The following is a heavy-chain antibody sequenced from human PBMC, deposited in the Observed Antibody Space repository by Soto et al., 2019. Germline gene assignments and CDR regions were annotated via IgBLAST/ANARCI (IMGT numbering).Heavy chain of an antibody. V-gene: IGHV1-46*01. CDR3: ARDSPSAYDSSGYYGPYDAFDI. J-gene: IGHJ3*02. CDR2: INPSGGST. D-gene: IGHD3-22*01. CDR1: GYTFTSYY. Sequence: ASVKVSCKASGYTFTSYYMHWVRQAPGQGLERMGIINPSGGSTSYAQKFQGRVTMTRDTSTSTVYMELSSLRSEDTAVYYCARDSPSAYDSSGYYGPYDAFDIWGQGTMVTVSS.